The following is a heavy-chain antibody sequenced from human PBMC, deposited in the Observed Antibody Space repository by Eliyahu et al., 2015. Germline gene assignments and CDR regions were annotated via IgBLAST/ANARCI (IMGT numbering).Heavy chain of an antibody. Sequence: EVQLLESGGGLGQPGGSLSLSCAXSGFTFSSXAMXXVRQAPGKGXEWVSGIGSTGEKTYFADSVKGRFAISRDNSRNTLYLQMDXLRGEDTAVYYCAKGRSRGVGAGPXAIDYWGQGTLVTVSS. CDR2: IGSTGEKT. CDR3: AKGRSRGVGAGPXAIDY. V-gene: IGHV3-23*01. CDR1: GFTFSSXA. D-gene: IGHD3-10*01. J-gene: IGHJ4*02.